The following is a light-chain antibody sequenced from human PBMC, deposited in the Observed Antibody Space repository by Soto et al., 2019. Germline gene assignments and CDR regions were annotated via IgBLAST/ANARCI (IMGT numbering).Light chain of an antibody. CDR2: GAS. CDR1: LSVSSN. V-gene: IGKV3-15*01. Sequence: IVMTQSPATLSVSPGQRATLSCRASLSVSSNLAWYQHKPGQAPRLLIYGASTRATGIPARFSGSGSGTEFTLTINSLQSDAFAVYYCQQYNDWYTFGQGTKLEIK. J-gene: IGKJ2*01. CDR3: QQYNDWYT.